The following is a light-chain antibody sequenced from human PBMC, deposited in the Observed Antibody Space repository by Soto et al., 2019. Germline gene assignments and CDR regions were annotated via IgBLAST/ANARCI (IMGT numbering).Light chain of an antibody. V-gene: IGKV3-20*01. CDR1: QTVSSTY. CDR2: GAS. CDR3: QQYGSSPLT. J-gene: IGKJ4*01. Sequence: EIVLTQSPGTLSLSPGERATLSCRASQTVSSTYLAWYQQKPGQAPRLLISGASRRATGIPDRFSGSGSGTDFTLTISRLEPEEFAVYYCQQYGSSPLTFGGGTKVEIK.